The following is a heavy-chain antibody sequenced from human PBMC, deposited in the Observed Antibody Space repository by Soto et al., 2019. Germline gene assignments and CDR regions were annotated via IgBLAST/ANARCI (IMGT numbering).Heavy chain of an antibody. CDR1: GGSISSSSYY. J-gene: IGHJ1*01. CDR3: ASEYGDYVKGPFQH. D-gene: IGHD4-17*01. Sequence: SETLSLTCTVSGGSISSSSYYWGWIRQPPGKGLEWIGSIYYSGSTYYNPSLKSRVTISVDTSKNQFSLKLSSVTAADTAVYYCASEYGDYVKGPFQHWRQGTLVTVSS. CDR2: IYYSGST. V-gene: IGHV4-39*01.